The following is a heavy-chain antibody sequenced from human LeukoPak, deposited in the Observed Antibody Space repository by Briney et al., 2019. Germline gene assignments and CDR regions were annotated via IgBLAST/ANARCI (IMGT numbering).Heavy chain of an antibody. CDR3: ARALLGFCSGGYCYSDAFDM. D-gene: IGHD2-15*01. V-gene: IGHV3-21*01. CDR1: GFTFSSYN. CDR2: IGSVSSYM. Sequence: GGSLRLSCAASGFTFSSYNMNWVRQSPGKGLEWVSSIGSVSSYMYHADSVKGRFTISRDNAKNSLFLQMNSLRAEDTAVYYCARALLGFCSGGYCYSDAFDMWGQGTMVTVSS. J-gene: IGHJ3*02.